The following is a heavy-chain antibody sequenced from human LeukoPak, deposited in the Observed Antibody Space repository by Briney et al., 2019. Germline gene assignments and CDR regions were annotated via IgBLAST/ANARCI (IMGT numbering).Heavy chain of an antibody. D-gene: IGHD5-18*01. J-gene: IGHJ4*02. CDR3: ARDSRYSYGNFDY. CDR1: GFTFSSYW. CDR2: IKQDGSEK. V-gene: IGHV3-7*03. Sequence: GGSLRLSCAASGFTFSSYWMSWVRQAPGKGLEWVANIKQDGSEKYYVDSVKGRFTIFRDNAKNSLYLQMNSLRAEDTAVYYCARDSRYSYGNFDYWAQGTLVTVSS.